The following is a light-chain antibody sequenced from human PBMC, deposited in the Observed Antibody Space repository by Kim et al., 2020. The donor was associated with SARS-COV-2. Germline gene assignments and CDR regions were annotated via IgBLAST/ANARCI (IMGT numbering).Light chain of an antibody. J-gene: IGKJ4*01. CDR1: QSITND. Sequence: ASVGDRVQTTCRADQSITNDFNWYQQNQGNVPTVLIYSASSLQGGVPSRFSGSGSGTEFTLTISSLQPEDFATDYCQQTYSLPLTFGGGTKGDIK. CDR3: QQTYSLPLT. V-gene: IGKV1-39*01. CDR2: SAS.